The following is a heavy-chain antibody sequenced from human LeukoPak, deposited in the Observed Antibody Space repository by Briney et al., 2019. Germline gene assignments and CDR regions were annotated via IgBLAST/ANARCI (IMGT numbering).Heavy chain of an antibody. J-gene: IGHJ3*02. V-gene: IGHV3-23*01. D-gene: IGHD3-10*01. CDR1: GFTFSNYA. CDR3: ARDAPLGGDLRGFEDAFDI. Sequence: RPGGSLRLSCAASGFTFSNYAMTWVRQAPGKGLEWVSAISGSGSATNYADSVKGRFTISRDNAKNTLYLQMNSLRAEDTAVYYCARDAPLGGDLRGFEDAFDIWGQGTMVTVSS. CDR2: ISGSGSAT.